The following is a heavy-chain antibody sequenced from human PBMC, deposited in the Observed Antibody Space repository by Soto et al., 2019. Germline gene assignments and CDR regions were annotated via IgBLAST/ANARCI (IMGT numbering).Heavy chain of an antibody. Sequence: GGSLRLSCAASGFTFSNAWMNWVRQAPGKGLEWVGRIKSKTDGGTTDYAAPVKGRFTISRDDSKNTLYLQMNRLKTEDTAVYYCTTGDLSFNAQHLYYYGMDVWGQGTTVTVSS. D-gene: IGHD2-15*01. CDR1: GFTFSNAW. CDR3: TTGDLSFNAQHLYYYGMDV. CDR2: IKSKTDGGTT. V-gene: IGHV3-15*07. J-gene: IGHJ6*02.